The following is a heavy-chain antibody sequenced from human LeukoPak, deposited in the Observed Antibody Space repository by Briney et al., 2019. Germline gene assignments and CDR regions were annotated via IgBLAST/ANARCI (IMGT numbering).Heavy chain of an antibody. J-gene: IGHJ4*02. D-gene: IGHD3-10*01. Sequence: SEPLSLPCAVYGGSFSGYYWSWIRRPPGKGLEWIGEINHSGSTNYNPSLKSRVTISADTSKNQFSLKLSSVTAADTAVYYCARGPDYMGYWGQGTLVTVSS. CDR3: ARGPDYMGY. CDR2: INHSGST. CDR1: GGSFSGYY. V-gene: IGHV4-34*01.